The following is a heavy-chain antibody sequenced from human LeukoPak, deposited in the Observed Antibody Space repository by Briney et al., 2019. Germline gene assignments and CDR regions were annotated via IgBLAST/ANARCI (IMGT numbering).Heavy chain of an antibody. CDR2: IYRSGST. V-gene: IGHV4-38-2*02. D-gene: IGHD2-21*01. CDR1: GYSISSGYY. CDR3: ARGDCSGSICYSPMDV. J-gene: IGHJ6*03. Sequence: SETLSLTCTVSGYSISSGYYWVWIRQPPGKGLEWIGSIYRSGSTNYNPSLKSRVTISVDTSKNQFPLKVSSVTAADTAVYYCARGDCSGSICYSPMDVWGTGTTVTVSS.